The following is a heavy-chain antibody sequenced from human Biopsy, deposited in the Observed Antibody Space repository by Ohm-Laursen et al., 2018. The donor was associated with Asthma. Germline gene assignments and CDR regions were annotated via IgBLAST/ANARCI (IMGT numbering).Heavy chain of an antibody. J-gene: IGHJ4*02. CDR2: ITFDGSTQ. CDR1: GTHFGSYN. CDR3: SRDALGCYFDI. Sequence: SLRLSCSASGTHFGSYNMHWARQAPGKGLEWVAVITFDGSTQHYGDSVKGRFTISRDNSKNMLFLQMNSLRAEDTAVCYCSRDALGCYFDIWGQGTQVTVSS. V-gene: IGHV3-30-3*01. D-gene: IGHD2-2*01.